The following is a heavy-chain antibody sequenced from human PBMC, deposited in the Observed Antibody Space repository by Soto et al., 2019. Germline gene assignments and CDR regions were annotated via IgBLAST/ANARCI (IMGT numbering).Heavy chain of an antibody. CDR3: ARDLPMTTVTTRGAFDI. Sequence: QVQLQESGPGLVNPSQTLSLTCTVSGGSISSGGYYWSWIRQHPGKGLEWIAYIYYSGSTYYNPSLTNRVTISVDTSKNQFSLKLSSVTAADTAVYYCARDLPMTTVTTRGAFDIWGQGTMVTVSS. V-gene: IGHV4-31*03. J-gene: IGHJ3*02. CDR2: IYYSGST. D-gene: IGHD4-17*01. CDR1: GGSISSGGYY.